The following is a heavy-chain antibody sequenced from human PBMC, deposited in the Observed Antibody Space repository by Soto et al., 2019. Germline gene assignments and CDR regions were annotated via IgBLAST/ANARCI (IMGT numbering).Heavy chain of an antibody. CDR3: ARAFKAGASGRGFDY. CDR1: GGSISSGGYY. CDR2: IYYSGST. Sequence: SETLSLTCTVSGGSISSGGYYWSWVRQHPGKGLEWIGYIYYSGSTYYNPSLKSRVTISVDTSRNQFSLKLSSVTAADTAVYYCARAFKAGASGRGFDYWGQGTLVTVSS. J-gene: IGHJ4*02. D-gene: IGHD3-10*01. V-gene: IGHV4-31*03.